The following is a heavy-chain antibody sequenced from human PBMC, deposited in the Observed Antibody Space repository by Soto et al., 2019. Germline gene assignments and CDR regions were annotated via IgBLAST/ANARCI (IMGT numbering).Heavy chain of an antibody. CDR3: ARVVPGAEAWFGP. D-gene: IGHD2-2*01. CDR2: ISLYSDGT. CDR1: GYTFSNYG. J-gene: IGHJ5*02. V-gene: IGHV1-18*01. Sequence: QVQLVQSGGEVKRPGASVKVSCKTSGYTFSNYGITWVRQAPGQPLEWLGGISLYSDGTNYAQKIQGRVSMTTDTSTTTAYMELRSLRSDDTAGYYGARVVPGAEAWFGPWGQGTLVTVSS.